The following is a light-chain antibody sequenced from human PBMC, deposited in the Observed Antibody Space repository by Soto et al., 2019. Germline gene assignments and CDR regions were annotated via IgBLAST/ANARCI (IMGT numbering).Light chain of an antibody. Sequence: EIFLTQSPSTLSLYAVEIANLSCRASQSVSFYLGWYQQKPGQAPRLLIYDTSNRATGVPARFSGSGSGTDFTLTISSLGPEDFAVYHCQQRRDWPWTFGQGTKVDIK. CDR2: DTS. V-gene: IGKV3-11*01. CDR3: QQRRDWPWT. J-gene: IGKJ1*01. CDR1: QSVSFY.